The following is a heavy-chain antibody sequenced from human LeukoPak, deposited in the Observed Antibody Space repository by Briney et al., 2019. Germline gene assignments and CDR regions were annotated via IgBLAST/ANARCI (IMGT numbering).Heavy chain of an antibody. CDR2: IYYSGST. V-gene: IGHV4-61*05. J-gene: IGHJ4*02. Sequence: SETLSLTCTVSGGSISSSSYYWGWIRQPPGKGLEWIGYIYYSGSTNYNPSLKSRVTISVGTSKNQFSLKLSSVTAADTAVYYCASVGVVSHWGQGTLVTVSS. CDR1: GGSISSSSYY. D-gene: IGHD3-3*01. CDR3: ASVGVVSH.